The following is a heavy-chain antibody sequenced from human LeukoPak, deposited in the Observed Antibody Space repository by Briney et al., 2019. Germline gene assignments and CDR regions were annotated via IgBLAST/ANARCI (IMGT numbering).Heavy chain of an antibody. V-gene: IGHV3-48*03. J-gene: IGHJ4*02. Sequence: GGSLRLSCAASGFTFSSYEMNWVRQAPGKGLERVSYISSSGSTIYYADSVKGRFTISRDNAKNSLYLQMNSLRAEDTAVYYCARIGFKGDCSGGSCRAPPDYWGQGTLVTVSS. D-gene: IGHD2-15*01. CDR3: ARIGFKGDCSGGSCRAPPDY. CDR1: GFTFSSYE. CDR2: ISSSGSTI.